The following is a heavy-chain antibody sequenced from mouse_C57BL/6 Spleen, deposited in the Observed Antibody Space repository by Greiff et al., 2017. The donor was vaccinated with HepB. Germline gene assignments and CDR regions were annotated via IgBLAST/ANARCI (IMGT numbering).Heavy chain of an antibody. J-gene: IGHJ3*01. V-gene: IGHV5-12*01. CDR3: ASGWLLLFAY. CDR1: GFTFSDYY. Sequence: EVQWVESGGGLVQPGGSLKLSCAASGFTFSDYYMYWVRQTPEKRLEWVAYISNGGGSTYYPDTVKGRFTISRDNAKNTLYLQMSRLKSEDTAMYYCASGWLLLFAYWGQGTLVTVSA. CDR2: ISNGGGST. D-gene: IGHD2-3*01.